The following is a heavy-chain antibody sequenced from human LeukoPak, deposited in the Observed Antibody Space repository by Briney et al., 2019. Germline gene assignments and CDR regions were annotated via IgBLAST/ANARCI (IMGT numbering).Heavy chain of an antibody. D-gene: IGHD2-2*01. CDR1: GFTFSSYS. Sequence: VGSLRLSCAASGFTFSSYSMNWVRQAPGKGLEWVSSISSSSSYIYYADSVKGRFTISRDNAKNSLYLQMNSLRAEDTAVYYCARGLVVPLDAFDIWGQGTMVTVSS. J-gene: IGHJ3*02. CDR2: ISSSSSYI. V-gene: IGHV3-21*01. CDR3: ARGLVVPLDAFDI.